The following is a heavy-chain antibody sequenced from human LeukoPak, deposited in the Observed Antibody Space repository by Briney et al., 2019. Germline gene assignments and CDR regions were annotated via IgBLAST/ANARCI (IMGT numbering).Heavy chain of an antibody. CDR3: ARQLGYCAAGTCYFDS. CDR2: LSSGRSP. Sequence: PGGSLRLSCAASGFAISTYAMAWVRQAPGKGLEGISSLSSGRSPSYSDSLEGRLTMSSDNARNTLYLQMDNLRGEDTAMYYCARQLGYCAAGTCYFDSWGHGTQVTVSS. D-gene: IGHD2-8*02. V-gene: IGHV3-21*04. CDR1: GFAISTYA. J-gene: IGHJ4*01.